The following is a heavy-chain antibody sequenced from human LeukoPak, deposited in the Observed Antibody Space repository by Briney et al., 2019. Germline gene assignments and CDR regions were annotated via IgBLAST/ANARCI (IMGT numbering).Heavy chain of an antibody. CDR3: ANMYGRDSGYYYYYYMDV. Sequence: KSSETLSLTCTVSGVSITSDYYYWRWIRQPAGKGLEWIGRIYSSGSTNYNPSLKSRVTISVDTSKNQFSLKLSSVTAADTAVYYCANMYGRDSGYYYYYYMDVWGKGTTVTVSS. CDR1: GVSITSDYYY. V-gene: IGHV4-61*02. J-gene: IGHJ6*03. CDR2: IYSSGST. D-gene: IGHD4-23*01.